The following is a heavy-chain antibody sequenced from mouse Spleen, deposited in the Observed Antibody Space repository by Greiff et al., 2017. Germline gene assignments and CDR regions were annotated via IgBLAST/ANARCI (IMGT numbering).Heavy chain of an antibody. V-gene: IGHV5-6-2*01. CDR2: INSNGGST. CDR1: GFTFSSYA. D-gene: IGHD2-2*01. Sequence: EVMLVESGGGLVKPGGSLKLSCAASGFTFSSYAMSWVRQTPEKRLEWVAAINSNGGSTYYPDTVKDRFTISRDNAKNTLYLQMSSLRSEDTALYYCARQGGYTWFAYWGQGTLVTVSA. CDR3: ARQGGYTWFAY. J-gene: IGHJ3*01.